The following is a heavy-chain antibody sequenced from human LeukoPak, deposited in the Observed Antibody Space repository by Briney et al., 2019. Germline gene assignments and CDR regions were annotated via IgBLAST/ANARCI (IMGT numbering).Heavy chain of an antibody. Sequence: GESLRISCQGSGYSFNTYWIAWVRQVSGKGLEWVGIIYPDDSDTRYSPSFQGQVTISADKSISTAYLQWSSLKASDTAMYYCARLLGSGSYWHNDPWGQGTLVTVSS. CDR1: GYSFNTYW. CDR3: ARLLGSGSYWHNDP. D-gene: IGHD3-10*01. V-gene: IGHV5-51*01. J-gene: IGHJ5*02. CDR2: IYPDDSDT.